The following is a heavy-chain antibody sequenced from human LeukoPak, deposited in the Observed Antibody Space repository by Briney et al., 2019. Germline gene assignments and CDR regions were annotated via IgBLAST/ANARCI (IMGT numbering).Heavy chain of an antibody. CDR3: ARAPQDTYYYDSSGYYFDY. J-gene: IGHJ4*02. CDR2: IYYSGST. Sequence: PSETLSLTCAVYGGSFSGYYWSWIRQPPGKGLEWIGYIYYSGSTYYNPSLKSRVTISVDTSKNQFSLKLSSVTAADTAVYYCARAPQDTYYYDSSGYYFDYWGQGTLVTVSS. CDR1: GGSFSGYY. V-gene: IGHV4-30-4*08. D-gene: IGHD3-22*01.